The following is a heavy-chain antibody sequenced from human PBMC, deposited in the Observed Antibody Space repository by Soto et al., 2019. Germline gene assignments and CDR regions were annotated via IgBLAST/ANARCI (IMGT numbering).Heavy chain of an antibody. D-gene: IGHD3-16*01. CDR2: VNPDTGVA. J-gene: IGHJ4*02. CDR3: ARDPIRGGVPYFFDF. Sequence: GASVKVSCKASGYTFTDYFVHWVRLAPGQGLEWMGWVNPDTGVATFPQKFQGRVTVTGDASINTDYMELTHLTSEDTGIYYCARDPIRGGVPYFFDFWGRGTQVTVSS. V-gene: IGHV1-2*02. CDR1: GYTFTDYF.